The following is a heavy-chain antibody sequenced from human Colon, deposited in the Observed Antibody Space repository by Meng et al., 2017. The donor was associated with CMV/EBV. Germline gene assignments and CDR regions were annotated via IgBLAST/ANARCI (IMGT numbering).Heavy chain of an antibody. D-gene: IGHD1/OR15-1a*01. V-gene: IGHV3-74*01. CDR1: GFTFSSHW. CDR2: INSDGSRT. J-gene: IGHJ4*02. Sequence: RLSCAASGFTFSSHWMHWVRQAPGKGLECVSRINSDGSRTIYADSVKGRFTISRDNAKNTLYLQMNSLRAEDTAVYYCARVTTYSDYWGQGTLVTVSS. CDR3: ARVTTYSDY.